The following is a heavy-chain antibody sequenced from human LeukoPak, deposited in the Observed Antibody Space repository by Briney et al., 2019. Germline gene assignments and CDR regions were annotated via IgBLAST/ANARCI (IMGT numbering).Heavy chain of an antibody. J-gene: IGHJ3*02. CDR2: IYHSGST. CDR1: GGSISTSNW. V-gene: IGHV4-4*02. D-gene: IGHD3-3*02. Sequence: PSGTLSLTCAVSGGSISTSNWWSWDRQPPGKGLEWIGEIYHSGSTNYNPSLKSRVTISVDKSKNQFSLKLSSVTAADTAVYYCARGLISPTDAFDIWGQGTMVTVSS. CDR3: ARGLISPTDAFDI.